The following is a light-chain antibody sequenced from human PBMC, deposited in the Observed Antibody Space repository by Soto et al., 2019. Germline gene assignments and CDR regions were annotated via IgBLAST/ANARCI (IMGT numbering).Light chain of an antibody. J-gene: IGLJ1*01. CDR2: EVT. V-gene: IGLV2-14*01. CDR1: HSDVGGYNY. CDR3: TSYTSRSTLV. Sequence: QSALTQPASVSGSPGQSITISCTGTHSDVGGYNYVSWYQQHPGKAPKLMIYEVTDRPSGVSNRFSGSKSGNTASLTISGLQAEDEADYYCTSYTSRSTLVFGTGTKLTVL.